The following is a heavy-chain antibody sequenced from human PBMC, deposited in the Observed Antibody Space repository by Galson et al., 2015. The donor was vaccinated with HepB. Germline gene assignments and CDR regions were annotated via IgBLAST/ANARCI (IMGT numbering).Heavy chain of an antibody. CDR1: GFTFSSYG. V-gene: IGHV3-30*02. CDR3: VKGGSDWYDAFDI. D-gene: IGHD6-13*01. J-gene: IGHJ3*02. Sequence: SLRLSCAASGFTFSSYGMHWVRQAPGKGLEWVTFIRYDGSNTYYPDSVKGQFTISRDNSKNTLDLQMNSLRPEDTAVYFCVKGGSDWYDAFDIWGQGTMVTVSS. CDR2: IRYDGSNT.